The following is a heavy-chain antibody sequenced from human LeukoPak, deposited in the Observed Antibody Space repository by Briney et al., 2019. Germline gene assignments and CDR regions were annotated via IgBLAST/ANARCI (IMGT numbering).Heavy chain of an antibody. D-gene: IGHD3-10*01. J-gene: IGHJ6*03. Sequence: GGSLRLSCAASGFTFSSYAMSWVRQAPGKGLEWVSDINGSGGSTYYADSVKGRFTISRDNAKNSLYLQMNSLKTEDTAVYYCTRGADYYGSGSYFMDVWGKGTTVTVSS. CDR3: TRGADYYGSGSYFMDV. CDR2: INGSGGST. CDR1: GFTFSSYA. V-gene: IGHV3-23*01.